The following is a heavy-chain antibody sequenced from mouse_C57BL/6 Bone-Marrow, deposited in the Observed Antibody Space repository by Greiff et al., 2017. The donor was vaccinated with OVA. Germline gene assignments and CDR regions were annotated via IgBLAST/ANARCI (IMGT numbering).Heavy chain of an antibody. CDR3: TRIGQLLWPRYFDV. CDR2: IDPETGGT. D-gene: IGHD2-1*01. V-gene: IGHV1-15*01. J-gene: IGHJ1*03. CDR1: GYTFTDYE. Sequence: VQLQQSGAELVRPGASVTLSCKASGYTFTDYEMYWVKQTPVHGLEWIGAIDPETGGTSYNQKFKGKSILTADKTSSTAYMELRSLTSEDSAVYYCTRIGQLLWPRYFDVWGTGTTVTVSS.